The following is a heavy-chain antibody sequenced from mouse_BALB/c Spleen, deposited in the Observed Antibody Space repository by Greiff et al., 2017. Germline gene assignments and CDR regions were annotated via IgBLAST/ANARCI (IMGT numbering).Heavy chain of an antibody. Sequence: QVQLQQPGAELVRPGASVKLSCKASGYTFTSYWINWVKQRPGQGLEWIGNIYPSDSYTNYNQKFKDKATLTVDKSSSTAYMQLSSPTSEDSAVYYCTRGGTARAWFAYWGQGTLVTVSA. CDR3: TRGGTARAWFAY. CDR1: GYTFTSYW. J-gene: IGHJ3*01. D-gene: IGHD3-2*01. CDR2: IYPSDSYT. V-gene: IGHV1-69*02.